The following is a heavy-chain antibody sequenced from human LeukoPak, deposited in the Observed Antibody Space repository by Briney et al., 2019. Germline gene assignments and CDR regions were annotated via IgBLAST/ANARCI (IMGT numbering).Heavy chain of an antibody. CDR3: AKDFRGGQLWASSLLRRPHYFDY. CDR1: GFTFKSYA. J-gene: IGHJ4*02. Sequence: PGGSLRLSCAASGFTFKSYAMHWVRQAPGKGLEGVTAISYEPSRAHYADSVKGRFTISRDNSKNTLYLQMNSLRGEDTAVYYCAKDFRGGQLWASSLLRRPHYFDYWGQGTLVTVSS. V-gene: IGHV3-30*04. D-gene: IGHD3-10*01. CDR2: ISYEPSRA.